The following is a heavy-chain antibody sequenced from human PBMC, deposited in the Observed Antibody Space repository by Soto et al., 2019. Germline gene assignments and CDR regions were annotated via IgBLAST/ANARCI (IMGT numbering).Heavy chain of an antibody. J-gene: IGHJ4*02. Sequence: GGSLRLSCAASGFTFNTYGMHWLRQAPGKGLEWVAVISYDGSDKYYADSVKGRFIISRDNSKNTLYLQMNSLRAEDTAIYYCAKSPNSYCSSPYCYKFYFDFWGQGALVTFYS. CDR3: AKSPNSYCSSPYCYKFYFDF. CDR2: ISYDGSDK. D-gene: IGHD2-21*01. CDR1: GFTFNTYG. V-gene: IGHV3-30*18.